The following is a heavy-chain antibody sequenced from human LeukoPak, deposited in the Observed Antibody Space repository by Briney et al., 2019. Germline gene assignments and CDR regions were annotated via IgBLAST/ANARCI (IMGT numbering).Heavy chain of an antibody. D-gene: IGHD3-22*01. J-gene: IGHJ4*02. CDR3: ASPPADYYDSRDYFDY. CDR2: IIPILGIA. CDR1: GGTFISYV. Sequence: SVKVSFKASGGTFISYVISWVRQAPGQGLEWMGMIIPILGIANYAQKFQGRVTITAYKSTSTAYMELSSLSSEATAVYYCASPPADYYDSRDYFDYWGQGTLVTVSS. V-gene: IGHV1-69*04.